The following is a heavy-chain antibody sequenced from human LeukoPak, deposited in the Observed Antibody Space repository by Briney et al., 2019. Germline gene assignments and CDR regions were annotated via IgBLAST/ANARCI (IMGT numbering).Heavy chain of an antibody. D-gene: IGHD2-2*01. Sequence: SETLSLTCAVYGGSFSGYYWSWIRQPPGKGLEWIGEINHSGSTNYNPSLKSRVTISVDTSKNQFSLKLSSVTAADTAVYYCARGLVSCSSTSCYVGGYDYWGQGTLVTVSS. CDR1: GGSFSGYY. CDR3: ARGLVSCSSTSCYVGGYDY. J-gene: IGHJ4*02. V-gene: IGHV4-34*01. CDR2: INHSGST.